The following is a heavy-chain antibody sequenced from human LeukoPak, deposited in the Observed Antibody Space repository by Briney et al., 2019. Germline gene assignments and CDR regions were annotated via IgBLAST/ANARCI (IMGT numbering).Heavy chain of an antibody. V-gene: IGHV1-3*04. CDR1: GYTFTSYT. Sequence: ASVKVSCKGSGYTFTSYTIHWVRQPPAQRREWMGWISTGNGNTDYSQKFQVRVTVTTDTSASTAYMELSSLRSEHTAVYYCARCGYSDAWSCDHWGQGTLVTVSS. J-gene: IGHJ5*02. CDR3: ARCGYSDAWSCDH. CDR2: ISTGNGNT. D-gene: IGHD5-18*01.